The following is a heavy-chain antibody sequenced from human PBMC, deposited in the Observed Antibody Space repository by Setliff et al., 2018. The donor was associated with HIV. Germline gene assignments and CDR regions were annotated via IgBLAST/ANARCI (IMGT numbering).Heavy chain of an antibody. V-gene: IGHV4-34*09. J-gene: IGHJ6*03. Sequence: SETLSLTCAVYGGSFSEYYWSWIRQSPGKGLEWIGEINHSGSTYYNPSLKSRVTISVDTSKNQFSLKLSSVTAADTAVYYCARVPTNPDFYYYYMDVWGKGTTVTVSS. CDR2: INHSGST. CDR3: ARVPTNPDFYYYYMDV. CDR1: GGSFSEYY.